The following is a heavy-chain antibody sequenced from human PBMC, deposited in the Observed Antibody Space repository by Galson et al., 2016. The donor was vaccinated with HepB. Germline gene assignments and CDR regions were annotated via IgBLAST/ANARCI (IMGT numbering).Heavy chain of an antibody. CDR3: ARDRGWQQFDF. CDR1: GFTFSSYW. V-gene: IGHV3-7*01. J-gene: IGHJ4*02. CDR2: IRHDGSEK. Sequence: SLRLSCAASGFTFSSYWMSWVRQAPGRGLEWVANIRHDGSEKYYVDSVKCRFTISRDNAKNSLYLQMNTLRAEDTAVYYCARDRGWQQFDFWGQGTPVTVSS. D-gene: IGHD5-24*01.